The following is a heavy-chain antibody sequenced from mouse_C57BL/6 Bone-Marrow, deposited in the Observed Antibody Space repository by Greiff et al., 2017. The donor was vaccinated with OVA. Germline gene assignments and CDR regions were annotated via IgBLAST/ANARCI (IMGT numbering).Heavy chain of an antibody. V-gene: IGHV5-17*01. D-gene: IGHD2-5*01. CDR3: AKDSNYLALCAN. J-gene: IGHJ3*01. CDR2: ISSGSSTI. Sequence: EVKLVESGGGLVKPGGSLKLSCAASGFTFSDYGMHWVRQAPEKGLEWVAYISSGSSTIYYAGTVKGRFTISRENGKNTLFLKMTSLRSEDTAMYYRAKDSNYLALCANWGQGSLGSVSA. CDR1: GFTFSDYG.